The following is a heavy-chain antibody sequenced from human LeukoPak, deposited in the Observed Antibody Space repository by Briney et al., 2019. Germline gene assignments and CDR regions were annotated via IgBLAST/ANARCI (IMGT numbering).Heavy chain of an antibody. J-gene: IGHJ4*02. CDR1: GGSFSGYY. CDR3: ARGVFRQRWLTPFDY. Sequence: SETLSLTCAVYGGSFSGYYWSWIRQPPGKGLEWIGEINHSGSTNYNPSLKSRVTISVDTSKNQFSLKLSSVTAADTAVYYCARGVFRQRWLTPFDYWGQGTLVTVSS. V-gene: IGHV4-34*01. D-gene: IGHD6-19*01. CDR2: INHSGST.